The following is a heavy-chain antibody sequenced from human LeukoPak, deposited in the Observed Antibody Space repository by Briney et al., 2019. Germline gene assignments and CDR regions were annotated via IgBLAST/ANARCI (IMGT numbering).Heavy chain of an antibody. CDR3: AKELNPYSSGYYYFDY. CDR1: GFTFSSYA. D-gene: IGHD6-19*01. CDR2: ISGSGGST. J-gene: IGHJ4*02. Sequence: GGSLRLSCAASGFTFSSYAMSWVRQAPGKGLEWVSAISGSGGSTYYADSVKGRFTISRDNSKNTLYLQMNSLRAEDTAVYYCAKELNPYSSGYYYFDYWGQGTLVTVSS. V-gene: IGHV3-23*01.